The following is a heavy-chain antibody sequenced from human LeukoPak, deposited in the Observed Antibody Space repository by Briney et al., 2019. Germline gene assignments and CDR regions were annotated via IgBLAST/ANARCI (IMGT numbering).Heavy chain of an antibody. CDR3: AKDGSHSSSSGPHQYYFDY. D-gene: IGHD6-6*01. J-gene: IGHJ4*02. CDR2: ISGSGGST. CDR1: GFTFSSYA. V-gene: IGHV3-23*01. Sequence: PGGSLRLSCAASGFTFSSYAMSWVRQAPGKGLEWVSAISGSGGSTYYADSVKGRFTISRDNSKNTLYLQMNSLRAEDTAVYYCAKDGSHSSSSGPHQYYFDYWGQGTLVTVSS.